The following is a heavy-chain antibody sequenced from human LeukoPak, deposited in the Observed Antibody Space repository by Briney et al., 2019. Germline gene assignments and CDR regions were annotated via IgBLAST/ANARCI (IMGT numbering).Heavy chain of an antibody. CDR2: SSGSGGST. Sequence: LAGGSLRLSCAASGFTFSSYGMHWVRQAPGKGLEWVSASSGSGGSTYYADSVKGRFTISRGNSKNTLYLQMNSLRAEDTAVYYCAKANSSSWYPNWFDPWGQGTLVTVSS. J-gene: IGHJ5*02. V-gene: IGHV3-23*01. CDR3: AKANSSSWYPNWFDP. CDR1: GFTFSSYG. D-gene: IGHD6-13*01.